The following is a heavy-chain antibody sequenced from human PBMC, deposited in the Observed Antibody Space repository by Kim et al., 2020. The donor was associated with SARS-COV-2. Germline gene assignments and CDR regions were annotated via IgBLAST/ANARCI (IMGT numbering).Heavy chain of an antibody. CDR1: GFTFSSYG. CDR2: ISYDGSKK. D-gene: IGHD1-20*01. J-gene: IGHJ6*02. V-gene: IGHV3-30*18. Sequence: GSLRLSCAASGFTFSSYGMYWVRQAPGKGLEWVAVISYDGSKKYYADSVKGRFTISRDNSKNTLYLQMNSLRAEDTAVYYCAKDLGGYNWNPEVYYYYYGMDVWGQGTTVTVSS. CDR3: AKDLGGYNWNPEVYYYYYGMDV.